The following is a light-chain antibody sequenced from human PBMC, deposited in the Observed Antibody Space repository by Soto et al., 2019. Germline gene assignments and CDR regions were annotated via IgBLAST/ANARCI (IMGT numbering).Light chain of an antibody. CDR2: DVS. CDR1: SSDVGGYNY. J-gene: IGLJ2*01. V-gene: IGLV2-14*01. CDR3: SSYTISCPHVV. Sequence: QSALTQPASVSGSPGQSITISCTGTSSDVGGYNYVSWYQQHTGKAPKLMIYDVSNRPSGVSNRFSGSKSGNTASLTISGLQAEDEAEYYCSSYTISCPHVVFGGGTKLTVL.